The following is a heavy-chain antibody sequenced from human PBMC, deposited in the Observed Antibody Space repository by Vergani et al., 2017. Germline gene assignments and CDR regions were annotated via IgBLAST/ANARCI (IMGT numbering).Heavy chain of an antibody. J-gene: IGHJ5*02. V-gene: IGHV4-39*01. CDR3: ARHSTVAWLVKLGWIDP. CDR1: GASFRSSNYY. Sequence: QLQLQESGPGLVKPSATLSLTCSVSGASFRSSNYYWGWIPQPPGKGLEWIASIYYSGSTYYNPSLKSRVTISVDTSKNQFSLKLSSVTAADTAVYFCARHSTVAWLVKLGWIDPWGQGILVTVSS. CDR2: IYYSGST. D-gene: IGHD6-19*01.